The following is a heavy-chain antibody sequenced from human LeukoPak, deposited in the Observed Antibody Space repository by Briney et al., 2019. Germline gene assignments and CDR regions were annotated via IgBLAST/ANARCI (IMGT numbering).Heavy chain of an antibody. CDR3: ARLPGGVRGAPDY. CDR2: ISSSSSTI. V-gene: IGHV3-48*04. Sequence: GGSLRLSCAASGFTFSSYSMNWVRQAPGKGLEWVSYISSSSSTIYYADSVKGRFTISRDNAKNSLYLQMNSLRAEDTAVYYCARLPGGVRGAPDYWGQGTLVTVSS. CDR1: GFTFSSYS. J-gene: IGHJ4*02. D-gene: IGHD3-10*01.